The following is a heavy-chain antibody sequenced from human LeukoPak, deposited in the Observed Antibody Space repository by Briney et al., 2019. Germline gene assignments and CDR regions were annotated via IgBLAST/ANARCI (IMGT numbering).Heavy chain of an antibody. D-gene: IGHD6-13*01. CDR1: GGTFSSYA. CDR2: IIPILGIA. J-gene: IGHJ4*02. V-gene: IGHV1-69*04. CDR3: ARGAAAGKADY. Sequence: ASVKVSCKASGGTFSSYAISWVRQAPGQGLEWMGRIIPILGIANYAQKFQGRVTITADKSTSTAYMELSSLRSEDTAVYYCARGAAAGKADYWGQGTLVTVSS.